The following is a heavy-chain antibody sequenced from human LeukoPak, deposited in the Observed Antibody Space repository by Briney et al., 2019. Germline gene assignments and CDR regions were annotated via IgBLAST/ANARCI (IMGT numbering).Heavy chain of an antibody. V-gene: IGHV1-18*01. CDR2: ISAYNGNT. CDR3: ARVIEWELLRVGWFDP. J-gene: IGHJ5*02. CDR1: GYTFTSYG. D-gene: IGHD1-26*01. Sequence: ASVKVSCKAPGYTFTSYGISWVRQAPGQGLEWMGWISAYNGNTNYAQKLQGRVTMTTDTSTSTAYMELRSLRSDDTAVYYCARVIEWELLRVGWFDPWGQGTLVTVSS.